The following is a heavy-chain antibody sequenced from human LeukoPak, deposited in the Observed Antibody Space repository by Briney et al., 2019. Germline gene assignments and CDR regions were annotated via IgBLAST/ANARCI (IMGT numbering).Heavy chain of an antibody. CDR2: IYSGGST. CDR3: ARDGGKWGLLFGY. D-gene: IGHD1-26*01. Sequence: PGGSLRLSCAASGFTVSNNYMSWVRQAPGKGLEWVSIIYSGGSTYYADSAKGRFTISRDNSKNTLYLQMNSLRAEDTAVYYCARDGGKWGLLFGYWGQGTLVTVSS. CDR1: GFTVSNNY. V-gene: IGHV3-53*01. J-gene: IGHJ4*02.